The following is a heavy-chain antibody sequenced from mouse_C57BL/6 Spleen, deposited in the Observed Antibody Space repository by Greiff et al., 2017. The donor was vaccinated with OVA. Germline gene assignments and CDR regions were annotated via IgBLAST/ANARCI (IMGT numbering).Heavy chain of an antibody. D-gene: IGHD1-1*01. Sequence: VQLQQSGAELVKPGASVKLSCKASGYTFTSYWMHWVKQRPGQGLEWIGMIHPNSGSTNYNEKFKSKATLTVDKSSSTAYMQLSSLTSEDSAVYYCARTYYGSSYVWFAYWGQGTLVTVSA. J-gene: IGHJ3*01. CDR1: GYTFTSYW. CDR2: IHPNSGST. V-gene: IGHV1-64*01. CDR3: ARTYYGSSYVWFAY.